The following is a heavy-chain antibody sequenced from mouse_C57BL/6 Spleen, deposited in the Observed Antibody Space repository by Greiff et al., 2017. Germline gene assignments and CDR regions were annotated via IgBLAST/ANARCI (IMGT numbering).Heavy chain of an antibody. J-gene: IGHJ2*01. V-gene: IGHV5-6*01. CDR1: GFTFSSYG. Sequence: VQLVESGGDLVKPGGSLKLSCAASGFTFSSYGMSWVRQTPDKRLEWVATISSGGSYTYYPDSVKGRFTISRDNAKNTLYLQMSSLKSEDTAMYYCARMEGLRTFFDYWGQGTTLTVSS. D-gene: IGHD2-4*01. CDR3: ARMEGLRTFFDY. CDR2: ISSGGSYT.